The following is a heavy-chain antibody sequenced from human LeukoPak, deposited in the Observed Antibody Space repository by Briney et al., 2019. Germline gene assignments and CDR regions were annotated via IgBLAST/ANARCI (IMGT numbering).Heavy chain of an antibody. CDR3: ARGGPTGYLFDY. CDR1: GGSISSSSYY. J-gene: IGHJ4*02. Sequence: PSETLSLTCTVSGGSISSSSYYWGWIRQPPGKGLEWIGSIYYSGSTYYNPSLKSRVTISVDTSKNQFSLKLSSVTAADTAVYYCARGGPTGYLFDYWGQGTLVTVSS. V-gene: IGHV4-39*07. CDR2: IYYSGST. D-gene: IGHD3-9*01.